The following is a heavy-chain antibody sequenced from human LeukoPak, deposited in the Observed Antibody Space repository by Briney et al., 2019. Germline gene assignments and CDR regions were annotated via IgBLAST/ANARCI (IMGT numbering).Heavy chain of an antibody. D-gene: IGHD2-2*01. V-gene: IGHV3-23*01. CDR1: GLTFSSCA. Sequence: PGGSLRLSCAASGLTFSSCAMTWVRQAPGKGLEWVSSISGSGGSTYYADSVKGRFTISRDKSKMTLYLQMNSLRVEDTAIYYCAKGGLGSSSTNCFDYWGQGTLVTVSS. CDR3: AKGGLGSSSTNCFDY. CDR2: ISGSGGST. J-gene: IGHJ4*02.